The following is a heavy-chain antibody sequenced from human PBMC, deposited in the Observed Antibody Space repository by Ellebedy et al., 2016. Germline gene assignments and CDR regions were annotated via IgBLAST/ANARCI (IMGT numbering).Heavy chain of an antibody. CDR2: ISASGGST. D-gene: IGHD2-15*01. CDR3: ANPGGMVVGDSYIDV. Sequence: GESLKISCAASEFTFSTYAMTWVRQAPGKGLEWVSAISASGGSTFYADSVKGRFTVSRDNSKSTLYLQMNSLRAEDTAVYYCANPGGMVVGDSYIDVWGKGTTVVVSS. J-gene: IGHJ6*03. V-gene: IGHV3-23*01. CDR1: EFTFSTYA.